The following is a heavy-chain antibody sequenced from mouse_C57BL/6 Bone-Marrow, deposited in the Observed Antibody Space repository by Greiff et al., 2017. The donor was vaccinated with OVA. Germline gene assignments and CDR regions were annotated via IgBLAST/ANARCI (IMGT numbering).Heavy chain of an antibody. CDR2: IYPRSGNT. D-gene: IGHD1-1*01. J-gene: IGHJ4*01. V-gene: IGHV1-81*01. Sequence: VQLQQSGAELARPGASVKLSCKASGYTFTSYGISWVKQRTGQGLEWIGEIYPRSGNTYYNEKFKGKATLTADNSSSTAYMELRSLTSEDSAVYFCARNYYGSSNYYAMDYWGQGTSVTVSS. CDR3: ARNYYGSSNYYAMDY. CDR1: GYTFTSYG.